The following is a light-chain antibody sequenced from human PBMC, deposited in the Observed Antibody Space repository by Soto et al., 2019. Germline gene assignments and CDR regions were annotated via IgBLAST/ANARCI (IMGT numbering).Light chain of an antibody. CDR3: LQDYNYPRS. J-gene: IGKJ1*01. CDR1: QDIRTE. Sequence: ALQMTQAPSSLSASVGDRVTITCRASQDIRTELGWYQQKPGKAPKLLIYGATTLQSGATSRFSGNGSGTDFTLTISGLQPEDFATYYCLQDYNYPRSFGQGTKVEVK. V-gene: IGKV1-6*01. CDR2: GAT.